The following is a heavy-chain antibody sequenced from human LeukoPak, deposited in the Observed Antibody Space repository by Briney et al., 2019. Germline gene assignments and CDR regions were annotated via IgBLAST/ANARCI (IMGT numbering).Heavy chain of an antibody. CDR2: IYPGDSDT. CDR3: ARTRYSSSWYEGSFDC. J-gene: IGHJ4*02. V-gene: IGHV5-51*01. CDR1: GYSFTSYW. Sequence: GESLKISCKGSGYSFTSYWIGWVRQMPGKGLEWMGIIYPGDSDTRYSPSFQGQVTISADKSISTAYLQWSSLKASDTAMYYCARTRYSSSWYEGSFDCWGQGTLVTVSS. D-gene: IGHD6-13*01.